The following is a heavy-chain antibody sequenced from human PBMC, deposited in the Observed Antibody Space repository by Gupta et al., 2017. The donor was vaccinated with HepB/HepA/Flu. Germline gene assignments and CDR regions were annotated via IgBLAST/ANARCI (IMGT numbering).Heavy chain of an antibody. CDR3: ARDKWGYYYYMDV. CDR2: IWYDGINK. D-gene: IGHD7-27*01. CDR1: GLNFSSHG. J-gene: IGHJ6*03. Sequence: QVQLVEYGGGVVQTGWSLRLSCAASGLNFSSHGMPWAGQAPGKGLEWVAVIWYDGINKYYADSVKGRFTISRDNSKNTLYLQMNSLRAEDTAVYYCARDKWGYYYYMDVWGKGTTVTVSS. V-gene: IGHV3-33*01.